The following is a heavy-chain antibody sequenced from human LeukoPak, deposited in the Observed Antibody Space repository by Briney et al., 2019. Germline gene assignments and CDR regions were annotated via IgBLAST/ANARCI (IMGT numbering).Heavy chain of an antibody. CDR3: ARDRVAVAATGYYYYYYGMDV. Sequence: GGSLRLSCAASELTCSSDAMSWVRQAPGRGLEWVSSISSSSSYIYYADSVKGRFTISRDNAKNSLYLQMNSLRAEDTAVYYCARDRVAVAATGYYYYYYGMDVWGQGTTVTVSS. CDR2: ISSSSSYI. CDR1: ELTCSSDA. D-gene: IGHD6-19*01. V-gene: IGHV3-21*01. J-gene: IGHJ6*02.